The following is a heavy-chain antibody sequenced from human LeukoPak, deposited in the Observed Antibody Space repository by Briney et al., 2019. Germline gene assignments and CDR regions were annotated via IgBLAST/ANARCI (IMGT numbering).Heavy chain of an antibody. Sequence: PSETLSLTCTVSGGSICSGDYYWSWIRQPPGKGLEWIGYISHSGNSYFNPSLKSRIILSVDTSKNQFSLKLSSVTAADTAVYYCARQPSTRYCSSATCYTLDIWGQGTMVTVSS. CDR1: GGSICSGDYY. CDR2: ISHSGNS. J-gene: IGHJ3*02. D-gene: IGHD2-2*02. V-gene: IGHV4-30-4*08. CDR3: ARQPSTRYCSSATCYTLDI.